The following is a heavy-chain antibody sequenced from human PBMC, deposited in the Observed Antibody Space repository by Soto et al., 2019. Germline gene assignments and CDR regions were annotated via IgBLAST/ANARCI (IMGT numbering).Heavy chain of an antibody. V-gene: IGHV3-48*03. CDR3: AREWGTSIAAAFDY. CDR2: ISNSGRII. CDR1: GFTFSSFE. D-gene: IGHD6-6*01. J-gene: IGHJ4*02. Sequence: GGSLRLSCAASGFTFSSFEMNWVRQAPGKGLEWVSYISNSGRIIYYADSVEGRFTISRDDAKNSLYLQMNSLRAEDTAVYYCAREWGTSIAAAFDYWGQGTLVTVSS.